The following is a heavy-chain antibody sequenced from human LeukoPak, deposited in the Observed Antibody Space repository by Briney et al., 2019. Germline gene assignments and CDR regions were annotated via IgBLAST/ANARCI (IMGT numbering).Heavy chain of an antibody. CDR2: MNPNSGNT. J-gene: IGHJ6*02. CDR3: ARDDYSNYYYYYGMDV. V-gene: IGHV1-8*01. D-gene: IGHD4-11*01. Sequence: ASVKASCKASGYTFTSYDINWVRQATGQGLEWMGWMNPNSGNTGYAQKFQGRVTMTRNTSISTAYMELSSLRSEDTAVYYCARDDYSNYYYYYGMDVWGQGTTVTVSS. CDR1: GYTFTSYD.